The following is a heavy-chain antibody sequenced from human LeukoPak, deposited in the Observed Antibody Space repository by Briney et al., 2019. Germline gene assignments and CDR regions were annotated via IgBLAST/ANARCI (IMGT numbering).Heavy chain of an antibody. Sequence: SETLSLTCTVSGGSLSPFYRSWIRQPPGKGLEWIAHVYHSGTTNYNPSLKSRVAISADTSKNQFSLRLSSVTAADTAVYYCARGACSGGSCLDSWGQGTLVTVSS. CDR3: ARGACSGGSCLDS. CDR1: GGSLSPFY. CDR2: VYHSGTT. V-gene: IGHV4-59*01. J-gene: IGHJ4*02. D-gene: IGHD2-15*01.